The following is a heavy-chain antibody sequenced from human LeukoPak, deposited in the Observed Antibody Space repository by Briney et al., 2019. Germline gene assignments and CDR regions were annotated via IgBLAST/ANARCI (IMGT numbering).Heavy chain of an antibody. Sequence: ASVNVSCKASGGTLISYAISWVRPAAGQGLEWMGGTIPILGTANYAQKFQGSVTITADESTSTAYMVLSSLRSEDTAVYYCARVRFVIGTARGDAFDIWGQGTMVTVSS. CDR3: ARVRFVIGTARGDAFDI. CDR2: TIPILGTA. J-gene: IGHJ3*02. V-gene: IGHV1-69*01. CDR1: GGTLISYA. D-gene: IGHD2/OR15-2a*01.